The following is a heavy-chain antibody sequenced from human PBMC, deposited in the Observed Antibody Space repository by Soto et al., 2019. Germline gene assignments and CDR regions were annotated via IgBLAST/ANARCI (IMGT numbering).Heavy chain of an antibody. Sequence: GASVKVSCKASGYTFTSYGISWVRQAPGQGLEWMGWISAYNGNTNYAQKLQGRVTMTTDTSTSTAYMELRSLRSDDTAVYYCARDRPPHIVVVPSARRAWFDPWGQGTLVTVYS. CDR2: ISAYNGNT. V-gene: IGHV1-18*04. D-gene: IGHD2-2*01. CDR3: ARDRPPHIVVVPSARRAWFDP. J-gene: IGHJ5*02. CDR1: GYTFTSYG.